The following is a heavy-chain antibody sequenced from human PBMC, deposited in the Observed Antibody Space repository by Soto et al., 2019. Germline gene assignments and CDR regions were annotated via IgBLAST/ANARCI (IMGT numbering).Heavy chain of an antibody. CDR1: GGSISSSSYY. CDR2: IYYSGST. Sequence: LSLTCTVSGGSISSSSYYWGWIRQPPGKGLEWIGSIYYSGSTYYNPSLKSRVTISVDTSKNQFSLKLSSVTAADTAVYYCASSDPGVFRVVTPLNWFDPWGQGTLVTVSS. V-gene: IGHV4-39*01. J-gene: IGHJ5*02. CDR3: ASSDPGVFRVVTPLNWFDP. D-gene: IGHD3-3*01.